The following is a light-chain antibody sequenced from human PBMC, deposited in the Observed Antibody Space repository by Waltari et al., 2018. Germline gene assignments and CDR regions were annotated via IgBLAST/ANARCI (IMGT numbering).Light chain of an antibody. J-gene: IGLJ3*02. Sequence: QSALTQPASVSGSPGQSITISCTGTSSDVGGYNYVSWYQQHPGKAPKLRIYGVSNRPPGVSNRFLGSTAGNTASLTISGLQAEDEADYYCSSYTRRSYWVFGGGTQLTVL. CDR2: GVS. V-gene: IGLV2-14*01. CDR3: SSYTRRSYWV. CDR1: SSDVGGYNY.